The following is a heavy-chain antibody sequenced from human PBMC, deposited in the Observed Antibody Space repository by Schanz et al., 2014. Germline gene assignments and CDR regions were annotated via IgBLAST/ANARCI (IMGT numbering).Heavy chain of an antibody. J-gene: IGHJ3*01. D-gene: IGHD2-21*01. CDR2: LYTGGST. V-gene: IGHV3-53*01. Sequence: EVQLVESGGGLVQPGGSLKLSCAVSGFTVSTNYMTWVRQAPGKGLECVSVLYTGGSTFYAESVRGRFFISRDSSKNTLFLHMNSLRAEDTAVYFCVRDAGRDCYNLAVDVWGQGTLVTVSS. CDR3: VRDAGRDCYNLAVDV. CDR1: GFTVSTNY.